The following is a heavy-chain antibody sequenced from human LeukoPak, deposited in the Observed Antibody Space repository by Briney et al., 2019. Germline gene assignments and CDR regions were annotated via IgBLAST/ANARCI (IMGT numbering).Heavy chain of an antibody. CDR2: IKSKTDGGTT. V-gene: IGHV3-15*01. Sequence: GGSLRLSCAASGFTFSNAWMTSVRQAPGKGLGWVGRIKSKTDGGTTDYAEHVKGSFTISRDEPKNTLYLHIHSLNTEDTPVFYCTTVGVYWGQGTLVTVSS. D-gene: IGHD2-8*01. CDR1: GFTFSNAW. J-gene: IGHJ4*02. CDR3: TTVGVY.